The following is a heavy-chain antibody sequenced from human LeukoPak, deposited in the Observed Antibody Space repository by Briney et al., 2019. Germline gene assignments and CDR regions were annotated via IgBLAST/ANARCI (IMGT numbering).Heavy chain of an antibody. V-gene: IGHV3-48*02. CDR1: GFTFSSYS. CDR2: ISSSSSTI. Sequence: GGSLRLSCAASGFTFSSYSMNWVRQAPGKGLEWVSYISSSSSTIYYADSVKGRFTTSRDNAKNSLYLQMNSLRDEDTAVYYCARGDCSSTSCYFLHWGQGTLVTVSS. CDR3: ARGDCSSTSCYFLH. J-gene: IGHJ4*02. D-gene: IGHD2-2*01.